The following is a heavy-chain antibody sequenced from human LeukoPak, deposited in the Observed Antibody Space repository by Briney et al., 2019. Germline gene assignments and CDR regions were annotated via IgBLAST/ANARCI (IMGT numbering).Heavy chain of an antibody. D-gene: IGHD3-22*01. CDR3: ARTEGIYYYDSSGYLY. V-gene: IGHV3-21*01. CDR1: GFTFSSYS. J-gene: IGHJ4*02. Sequence: GGSLRLSCAASGFTFSSYSMNWVRQAPGKGLEWVSSISSSSRYIYYADSVKGRFTISRDNAKNSLYLQMNSLRAEDTAVYYCARTEGIYYYDSSGYLYWGQGTLVTVSS. CDR2: ISSSSRYI.